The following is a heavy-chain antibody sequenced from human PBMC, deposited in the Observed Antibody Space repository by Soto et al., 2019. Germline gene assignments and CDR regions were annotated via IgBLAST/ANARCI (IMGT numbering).Heavy chain of an antibody. CDR2: IYHSGST. CDR3: ASEALDYGDFDAFDI. D-gene: IGHD4-17*01. Sequence: SETLSLTCAVSGGSISSGGYSWSWIRQPPGKGPEWIGYIYHSGSTYYNPSLKSRVTISVDRSKNQFSLKLSSVTAADTAVYYCASEALDYGDFDAFDIRGQGTMVTVSS. CDR1: GGSISSGGYS. V-gene: IGHV4-30-2*01. J-gene: IGHJ3*02.